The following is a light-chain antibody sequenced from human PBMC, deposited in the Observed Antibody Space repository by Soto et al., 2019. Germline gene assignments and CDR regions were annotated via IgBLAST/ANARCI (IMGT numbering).Light chain of an antibody. J-gene: IGKJ2*01. CDR1: QSVSNY. Sequence: EIVLTQSPATLSLSPGERATLSCRASQSVSNYLAWYQQKPAQAPRLLIYDASTRATGIPDRFSGSGSGTDFTLTTSSLEPDDSAVYYCQQRSNWPTFGQGTKLEIK. CDR3: QQRSNWPT. CDR2: DAS. V-gene: IGKV3-11*01.